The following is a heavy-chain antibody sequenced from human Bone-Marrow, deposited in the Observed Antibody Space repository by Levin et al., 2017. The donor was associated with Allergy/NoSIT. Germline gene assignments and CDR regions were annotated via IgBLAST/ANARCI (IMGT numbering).Heavy chain of an antibody. V-gene: IGHV3-30*18. Sequence: LSLTCAASGFTFSRFGMHWVRQAPGKGLEWMAMVSYEGTNNYTADSVKGRFTVFRDNSKGRLYLQMNSLTPEDSAMYYCAKEGSPNAEYLHHWGLGTLVTVSS. CDR2: VSYEGTNN. CDR3: AKEGSPNAEYLHH. CDR1: GFTFSRFG. J-gene: IGHJ1*01.